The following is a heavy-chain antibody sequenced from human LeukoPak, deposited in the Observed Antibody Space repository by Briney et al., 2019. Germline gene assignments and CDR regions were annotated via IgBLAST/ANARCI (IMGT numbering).Heavy chain of an antibody. CDR1: GFTFSSYW. Sequence: QPGGSLRLSCAASGFTFSSYWMHWVRQAPGKGLVWVSRINSDGSSTSYADSVKGRFTISRDNAKNTLYLQMYSLRAEDTAVYYCARDIGDILTGQYFGAFDIWGQGTMVTVSS. J-gene: IGHJ3*02. CDR2: INSDGSST. V-gene: IGHV3-74*01. D-gene: IGHD3-9*01. CDR3: ARDIGDILTGQYFGAFDI.